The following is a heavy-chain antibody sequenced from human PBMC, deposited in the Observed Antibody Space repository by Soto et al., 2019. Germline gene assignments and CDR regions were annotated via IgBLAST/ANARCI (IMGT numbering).Heavy chain of an antibody. CDR3: AREPGFDAVARMDV. J-gene: IGHJ6*02. Sequence: EVQLVESGGGLVQPGGSLRLSCTASGVTFSSYSMVWVRQAPGKGLEWVSYISSSSSSIYYADSVKGRFTTSRDNVRNSTDLQMNSRRVENMGVYYFAREPGFDAVARMDVWGQGTTVPVSS. CDR1: GVTFSSYS. D-gene: IGHD6-19*01. V-gene: IGHV3-48*01. CDR2: ISSSSSSI.